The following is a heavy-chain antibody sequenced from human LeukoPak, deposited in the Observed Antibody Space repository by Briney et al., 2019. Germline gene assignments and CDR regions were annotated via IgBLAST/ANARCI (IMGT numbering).Heavy chain of an antibody. Sequence: PSQTLSLTCTVSGGSISSGGYYWSWIRQHPGKGLEWIGYIYCSGSTYYNPSLKSRVTISVDTSKNQFSLKLSSVTAADTAVYYCARDGGGTGWYYFDYWGQGTLVTVSS. CDR2: IYCSGST. J-gene: IGHJ4*02. CDR1: GGSISSGGYY. V-gene: IGHV4-31*03. CDR3: ARDGGGTGWYYFDY. D-gene: IGHD2-15*01.